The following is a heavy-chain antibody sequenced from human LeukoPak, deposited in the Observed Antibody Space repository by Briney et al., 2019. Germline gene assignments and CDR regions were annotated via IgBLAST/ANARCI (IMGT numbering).Heavy chain of an antibody. J-gene: IGHJ3*02. CDR1: GYTFTSYG. Sequence: ASVKVSCKASGYTFTSYGISWVRLAPGQGLEWMGWISAYNGNTNYAQKLQGRVTMTTDTSTSTAYMELRSLRSDDTAVYYYARALYCSGGSCYPVSVGDIWGQGTMVTVSS. CDR2: ISAYNGNT. CDR3: ARALYCSGGSCYPVSVGDI. V-gene: IGHV1-18*01. D-gene: IGHD2-15*01.